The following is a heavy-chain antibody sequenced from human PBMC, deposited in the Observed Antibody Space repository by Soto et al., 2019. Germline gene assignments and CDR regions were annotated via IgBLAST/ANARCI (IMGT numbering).Heavy chain of an antibody. CDR1: GFTFSSYG. D-gene: IGHD6-13*01. J-gene: IGHJ6*02. CDR2: IWYDGSNK. CDR3: ARTYSSSWYPQAYYYGMDV. V-gene: IGHV3-33*01. Sequence: GGSLRLSCAASGFTFSSYGMHWVRQAPGKGLEWVAVIWYDGSNKYYADSVKGRFTISRDNSKNTLYLQMNSLRAEDTAVYYCARTYSSSWYPQAYYYGMDVWGQGTTVTVSS.